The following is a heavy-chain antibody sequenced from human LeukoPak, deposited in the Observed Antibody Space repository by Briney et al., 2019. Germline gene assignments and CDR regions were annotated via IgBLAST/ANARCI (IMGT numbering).Heavy chain of an antibody. Sequence: ASVEVSCKASGYTFTSYYVHWIRQAPGQGPQWMGVIHPSGGSTSLAQKFQGRVTMTRDTSTSTVYMELSSLRSEDTAVYYCARMDMDPAMVTNFFEYWGQGTLVTVSS. CDR3: ARMDMDPAMVTNFFEY. CDR1: GYTFTSYY. V-gene: IGHV1-46*01. D-gene: IGHD5-18*01. J-gene: IGHJ4*02. CDR2: IHPSGGST.